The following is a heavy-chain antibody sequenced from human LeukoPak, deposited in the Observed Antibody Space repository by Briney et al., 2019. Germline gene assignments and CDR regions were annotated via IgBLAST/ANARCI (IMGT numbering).Heavy chain of an antibody. CDR3: ANMGELSLSGWFDP. CDR2: IYYSGST. Sequence: RSSETLSLTCTVSGGSISSYYWSWIRQPPGKGLEWIGYIYYSGSTNYNPSLKSRVTISVDTSKNQFSLKLNSVTAADTAVYYCANMGELSLSGWFDPWGQGTLVTVSS. CDR1: GGSISSYY. J-gene: IGHJ5*02. D-gene: IGHD3-16*02. V-gene: IGHV4-59*01.